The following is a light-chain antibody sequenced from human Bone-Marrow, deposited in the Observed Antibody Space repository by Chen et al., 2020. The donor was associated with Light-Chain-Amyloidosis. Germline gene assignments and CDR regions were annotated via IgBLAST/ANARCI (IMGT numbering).Light chain of an antibody. CDR3: QVWDSTSDRVV. J-gene: IGLJ2*01. V-gene: IGLV3-21*04. CDR2: NDS. Sequence: SYELTQAPSVSVAPGKTARITCGGNNIGRKSVHWYQQKPGQAPVVVIYNDSDRPSGIPERFSGSNSGNTATLTISRVEAGDEADYYCQVWDSTSDRVVFGGGTKLTVL. CDR1: NIGRKS.